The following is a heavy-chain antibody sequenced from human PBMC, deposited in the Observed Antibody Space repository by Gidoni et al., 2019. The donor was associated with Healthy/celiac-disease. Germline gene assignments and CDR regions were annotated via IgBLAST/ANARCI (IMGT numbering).Heavy chain of an antibody. CDR1: GFTFSSYA. V-gene: IGHV3-30-3*01. CDR3: ARDKGWLQSPPTY. Sequence: QVQLVESGGGVVQPGRSLRLSCAASGFTFSSYAMHWVRQAPGKGLEWVAVIAYDGSNKYYADSVKGRFTISRDNSKNTLYLQMNSLRAEDTAVYYCARDKGWLQSPPTYWGQGTLVTVSS. J-gene: IGHJ4*02. D-gene: IGHD5-12*01. CDR2: IAYDGSNK.